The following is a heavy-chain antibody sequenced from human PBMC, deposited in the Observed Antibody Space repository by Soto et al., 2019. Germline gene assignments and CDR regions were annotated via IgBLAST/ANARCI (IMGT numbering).Heavy chain of an antibody. J-gene: IGHJ5*02. Sequence: SETLSLTCTVSGGSISSGGYYWSWIRQHPGKGLEWIGYIYYSGSTYYNPSLKSRVTISVDTSKNQFSLKLSSVTAADTAVYYCARSRSGYYYDPESYNWFDPWGQGTLVTVSS. CDR2: IYYSGST. V-gene: IGHV4-31*03. CDR1: GGSISSGGYY. CDR3: ARSRSGYYYDPESYNWFDP. D-gene: IGHD3-22*01.